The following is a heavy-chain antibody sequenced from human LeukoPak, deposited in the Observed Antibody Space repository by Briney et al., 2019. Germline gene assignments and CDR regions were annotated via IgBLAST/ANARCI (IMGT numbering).Heavy chain of an antibody. D-gene: IGHD6-13*01. CDR1: GFTVSSNY. CDR2: IYSGGST. Sequence: PGGSLRLSCAASGFTVSSNYMSWLRQAPWKGLEWVSVIYSGGSTYYADSVKGRFTISRDNSKNTLYLQMNSLRAEDTAVYYCAREAIAAAGIRAGYWGQGTLVTVSS. CDR3: AREAIAAAGIRAGY. V-gene: IGHV3-53*01. J-gene: IGHJ4*02.